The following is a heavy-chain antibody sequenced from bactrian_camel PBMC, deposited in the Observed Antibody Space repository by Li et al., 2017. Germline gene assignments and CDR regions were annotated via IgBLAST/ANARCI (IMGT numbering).Heavy chain of an antibody. D-gene: IGHD5*01. Sequence: QVQLVESGGGWVQAGGSLRLSCTVSGLTFADYAMGWFRQAPKKERELVAVIDSDGSTGAAASVRDRFIISLDNTKNTLYLQMNSLKLEDSGKYSCAAARTLTDWARFRGYWGQGTQVTVS. CDR2: IDSDGST. J-gene: IGHJ6*01. CDR3: AAARTLTDWARFRGY. CDR1: GLTFADYA. V-gene: IGHV3S55*01.